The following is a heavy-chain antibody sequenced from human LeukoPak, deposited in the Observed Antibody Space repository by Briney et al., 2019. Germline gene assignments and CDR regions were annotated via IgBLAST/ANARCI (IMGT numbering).Heavy chain of an antibody. Sequence: GGSLRLSCVTSEFTFSSYGMSWVRQAPGKGLEWVLRFSSSGGSTYYADSVKGRFTISRDDSKNTVYLQMNRLRADDTALYYCAKDRQWLGQRPSNFDYWGQGTLVTVSS. V-gene: IGHV3-23*01. J-gene: IGHJ4*02. CDR2: FSSSGGST. D-gene: IGHD6-19*01. CDR1: EFTFSSYG. CDR3: AKDRQWLGQRPSNFDY.